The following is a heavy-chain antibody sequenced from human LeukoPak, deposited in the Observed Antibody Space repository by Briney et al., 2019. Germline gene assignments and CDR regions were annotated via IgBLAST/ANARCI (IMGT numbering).Heavy chain of an antibody. D-gene: IGHD2-2*01. V-gene: IGHV4-34*01. J-gene: IGHJ5*02. CDR1: GGSFSGYY. CDR2: INHSGST. CDR3: AAEQLWTTVPAAKAGDWFDP. Sequence: SETLSLTCAVYGGSFSGYYWSWIRQPPGKGLEWIGEINHSGSTNYNPSLKSRVTISVDTSKNQFSLKLSSVTAADTAVYYCAAEQLWTTVPAAKAGDWFDPWGHGTLVNVSS.